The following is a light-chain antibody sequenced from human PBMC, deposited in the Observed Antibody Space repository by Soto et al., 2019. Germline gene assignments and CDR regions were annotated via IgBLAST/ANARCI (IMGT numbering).Light chain of an antibody. CDR1: QSVSNW. J-gene: IGKJ5*01. Sequence: DIQMTQSPSSLSASVGDRVTITCRASQSVSNWLAWYQQKRGKAPELLIYDASSLKSGVPSRFSGSGSGTDFTLTISCLQSEDFATYYCQQYYSFPITFGQGTRLEI. V-gene: IGKV1-5*01. CDR2: DAS. CDR3: QQYYSFPIT.